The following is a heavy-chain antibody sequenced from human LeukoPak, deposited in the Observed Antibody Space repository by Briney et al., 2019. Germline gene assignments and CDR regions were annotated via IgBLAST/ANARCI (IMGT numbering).Heavy chain of an antibody. CDR2: ISYDGSNK. Sequence: GGSLRLSCAASGFTFSSYGMHWVRQAPGKGLEWVAVISYDGSNKYYADSVKGRFTISRDNSKNTLYLQMNSLRAEDTAVYYCAKDTYYDFWSVDYPNYWGQGTMVSVSS. CDR1: GFTFSSYG. J-gene: IGHJ4*02. V-gene: IGHV3-30*18. CDR3: AKDTYYDFWSVDYPNY. D-gene: IGHD3-3*01.